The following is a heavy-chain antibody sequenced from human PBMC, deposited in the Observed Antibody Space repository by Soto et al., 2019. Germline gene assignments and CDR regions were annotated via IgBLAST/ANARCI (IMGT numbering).Heavy chain of an antibody. CDR1: GKRLPNFG. D-gene: IGHD3-10*01. Sequence: HLVQSGPEVKKPGPRLTAPSRPFGKRLPNFGSAWVRKPPEQGLEWMGWIATYNSNRNYAQKFQGRLTLTTDTSTSTAYMELKSLRYDDTAVYYCATVLRGVVNWFDPWGQGTLVTVSS. J-gene: IGHJ5*02. V-gene: IGHV1-18*01. CDR2: IATYNSNR. CDR3: ATVLRGVVNWFDP.